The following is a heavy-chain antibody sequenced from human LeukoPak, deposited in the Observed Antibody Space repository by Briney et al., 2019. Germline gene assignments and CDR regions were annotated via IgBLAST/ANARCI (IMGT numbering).Heavy chain of an antibody. CDR3: ARAITVLVGATTSWYFHL. V-gene: IGHV3-21*01. J-gene: IGHJ2*01. CDR2: ISSSSSYI. Sequence: PGGSLRLSCAASGFTFSTFSMNWVRQAPGKGLEWVSSISSSSSYIYYADSVKGRFTISRDNAKNSLYLQMNSLRAEDTAVCYCARAITVLVGATTSWYFHLWGRGTLVTVSS. D-gene: IGHD1-26*01. CDR1: GFTFSTFS.